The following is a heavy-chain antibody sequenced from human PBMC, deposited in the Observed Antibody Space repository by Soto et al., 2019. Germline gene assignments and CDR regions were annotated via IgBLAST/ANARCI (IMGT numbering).Heavy chain of an antibody. CDR3: AKASIAADYYFDY. Sequence: EVQLLESGGGLEQPGGPLRLSCAASGFTFSRYAMSWVRQAPGKGLEWVSAISGSGGSTYYADSVKGRFTISRDNSKNTLYLQMNSLRAEDTAVYYCAKASIAADYYFDYWGQGTLVTVSS. CDR2: ISGSGGST. V-gene: IGHV3-23*01. J-gene: IGHJ4*02. D-gene: IGHD6-13*01. CDR1: GFTFSRYA.